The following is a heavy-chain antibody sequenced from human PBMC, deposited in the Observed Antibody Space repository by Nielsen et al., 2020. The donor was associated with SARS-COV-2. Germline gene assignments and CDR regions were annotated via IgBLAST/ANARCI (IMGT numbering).Heavy chain of an antibody. Sequence: LSLTCAASGFTFSSYGMHWVRQAPGKGLEWVAVISYDGSNKYYADSVKGRFTISRDNSKNALYLQMNSLRAEDTAVYYCARDQVGSSAGYFDYWGQGTLVTVSS. CDR2: ISYDGSNK. V-gene: IGHV3-30*03. D-gene: IGHD6-6*01. CDR1: GFTFSSYG. CDR3: ARDQVGSSAGYFDY. J-gene: IGHJ4*02.